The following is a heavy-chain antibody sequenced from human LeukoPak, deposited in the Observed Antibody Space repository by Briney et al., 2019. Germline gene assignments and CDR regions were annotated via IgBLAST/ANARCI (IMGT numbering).Heavy chain of an antibody. V-gene: IGHV3-30*03. J-gene: IGHJ4*02. Sequence: PGGSLRLSCAASGFTFSSYGMHWVRQAPGKGLEWVAVISYDGSNKYYADSVKGRFTISRDNSKNTLYLQMNSLRAEDTAVYYCVRGSLRLPRSTPDYWGQGTLVTVSS. CDR1: GFTFSSYG. CDR3: VRGSLRLPRSTPDY. D-gene: IGHD2-21*02. CDR2: ISYDGSNK.